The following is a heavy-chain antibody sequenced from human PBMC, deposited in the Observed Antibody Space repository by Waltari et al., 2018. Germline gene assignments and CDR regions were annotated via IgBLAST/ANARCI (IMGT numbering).Heavy chain of an antibody. CDR3: ARGGIWLEAAFDL. CDR1: GFSVSSNY. V-gene: IGHV3-66*02. D-gene: IGHD3-10*01. Sequence: EVQLVQSGGGLVQPGGSLRLSCAASGFSVSSNYMSWVRQAPWKGLEWFSVIYSGGTTDYAGSVKGRFAISRDNSKETLYLQMDSLRVEDTAVYYCARGGIWLEAAFDLWGQGTMVTVSS. J-gene: IGHJ3*01. CDR2: IYSGGTT.